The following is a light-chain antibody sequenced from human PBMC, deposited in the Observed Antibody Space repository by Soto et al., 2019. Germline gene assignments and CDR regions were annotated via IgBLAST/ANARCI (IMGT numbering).Light chain of an antibody. Sequence: EIVLTQSPATLSLSPGERATLSCRASQSISNSLAWYQQKPGQAPSLLIFDASKRATGIPARFSGSGSGTDFTLTITSLEPEDFAVYYCHQYGSSPPTFGQGTKVDIK. V-gene: IGKV3-11*01. CDR3: HQYGSSPPT. J-gene: IGKJ1*01. CDR1: QSISNS. CDR2: DAS.